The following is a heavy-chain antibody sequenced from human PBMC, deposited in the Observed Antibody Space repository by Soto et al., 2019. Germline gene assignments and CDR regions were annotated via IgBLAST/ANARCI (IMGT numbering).Heavy chain of an antibody. CDR3: AREVVGATGSPHFDY. CDR2: ISYDGSNK. Sequence: GGSLRLSCAASGFTFSSYAMHWVRQAPGKGLEWVAVISYDGSNKYYADSVKGRFTISRDNSKNTLYLQMNSLRAEDTAVYYCAREVVGATGSPHFDYWGQGTLVTVSS. V-gene: IGHV3-30-3*01. CDR1: GFTFSSYA. J-gene: IGHJ4*02. D-gene: IGHD1-26*01.